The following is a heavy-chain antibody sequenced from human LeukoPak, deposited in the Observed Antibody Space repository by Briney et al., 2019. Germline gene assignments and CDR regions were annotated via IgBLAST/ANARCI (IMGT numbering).Heavy chain of an antibody. J-gene: IGHJ3*02. CDR1: GGSISGDH. CDR3: ARRNDFDI. Sequence: SETLSLTCTVSGGSISGDHWNWIRQPPGKGLEWIGNIYYSGNTNYNPCLKSRVTISVDTSKNPFSLKLSSVTAADTAVYYCARRNDFDIWGQGTMVTVSS. CDR2: IYYSGNT. V-gene: IGHV4-59*08.